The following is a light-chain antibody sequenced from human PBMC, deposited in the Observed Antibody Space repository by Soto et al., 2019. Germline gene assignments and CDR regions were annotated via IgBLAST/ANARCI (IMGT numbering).Light chain of an antibody. J-gene: IGKJ1*01. CDR2: AAS. CDR3: QQSYSSPPT. Sequence: DIQITQSPSSLSASVADRVIIACRASQSISNHLNWYQQKPGKAPKLLIFAASSLQSGVPSRFSGSRSGPDFTLTISSLQPEDFATYYCQQSYSSPPTFGQGTKVDI. V-gene: IGKV1-39*01. CDR1: QSISNH.